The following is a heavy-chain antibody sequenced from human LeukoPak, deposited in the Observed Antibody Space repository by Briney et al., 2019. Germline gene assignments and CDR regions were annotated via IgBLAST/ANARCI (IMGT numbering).Heavy chain of an antibody. CDR1: GFTFSSYW. CDR3: ARSAAGSAFDI. V-gene: IGHV3-74*01. D-gene: IGHD6-13*01. Sequence: GGSLRLSCAASGFTFSSYWMHWGRQAPGKGLVWVSRINTDGSITNYAGSVKGRFTISRDNAKNTLYLQMNSLRAEDTAVYYCARSAAGSAFDIWGQGTMVTVSS. CDR2: INTDGSIT. J-gene: IGHJ3*02.